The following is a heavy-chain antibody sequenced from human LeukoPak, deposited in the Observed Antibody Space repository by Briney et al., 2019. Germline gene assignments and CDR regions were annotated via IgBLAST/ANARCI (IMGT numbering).Heavy chain of an antibody. CDR2: ISSSGSTI. V-gene: IGHV3-11*04. J-gene: IGHJ3*02. CDR1: GFTFSDYY. D-gene: IGHD3-22*01. CDR3: ARDGIYYDTSGYSSFRTFDI. Sequence: GGSLRLSCAASGFTFSDYYMSWIRQAPGKGLEWVSYISSSGSTIYYADSVKGRFTISRDNAKNSLYLQMNSLRAEDTAMYYCARDGIYYDTSGYSSFRTFDIGGQGTMVIVSS.